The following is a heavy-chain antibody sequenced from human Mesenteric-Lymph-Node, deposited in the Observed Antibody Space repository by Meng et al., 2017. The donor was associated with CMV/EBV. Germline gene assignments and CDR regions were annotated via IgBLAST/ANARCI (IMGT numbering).Heavy chain of an antibody. D-gene: IGHD3-10*01. CDR1: FSLDTSAVG. J-gene: IGHJ4*02. CDR2: IYWDDDK. CDR3: ARTYYYGSGNSNFDY. V-gene: IGHV2-5*02. Sequence: FSLDTSAVGVGWIRQPPGKALEFLALIYWDDDKRYSPSLNSRLAISKDTSKNQVVLTMTNMDPADTATYYCARTYYYGSGNSNFDYWGQGTLVTVSS.